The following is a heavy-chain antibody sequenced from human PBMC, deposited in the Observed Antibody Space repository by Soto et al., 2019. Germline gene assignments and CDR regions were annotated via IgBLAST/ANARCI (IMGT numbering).Heavy chain of an antibody. J-gene: IGHJ6*02. D-gene: IGHD6-6*01. CDR1: GFTFSSYS. V-gene: IGHV3-21*01. CDR2: ISSSSYT. CDR3: ARDLRQLVRDYYYGMDV. Sequence: GGSLRLSCAASGFTFSSYSMNWVRQAPGKGLEWVSSISSSSYTYYADSVKGRFTISRDNAKNSLYLQMNSLRAEDTAVYYCARDLRQLVRDYYYGMDVWGQGTTVTVSS.